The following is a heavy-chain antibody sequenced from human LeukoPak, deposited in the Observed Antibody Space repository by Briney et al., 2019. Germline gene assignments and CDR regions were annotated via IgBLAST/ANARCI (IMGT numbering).Heavy chain of an antibody. CDR1: GGTFSSYA. CDR2: IIPIFGTA. D-gene: IGHD2-2*01. Sequence: ASVKVSCKASGGTFSSYAISWVRQAPGQGLEWMGGIIPIFGTANYAQKFQGRVTITADESTSTAYMELSSLRSEDTAVYYCARCIAVVPAAIAPRYYFDYWGQGTLVTVSS. CDR3: ARCIAVVPAAIAPRYYFDY. J-gene: IGHJ4*02. V-gene: IGHV1-69*13.